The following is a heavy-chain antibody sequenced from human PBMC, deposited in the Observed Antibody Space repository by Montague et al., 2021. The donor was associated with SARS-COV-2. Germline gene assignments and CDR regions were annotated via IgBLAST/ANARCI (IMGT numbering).Heavy chain of an antibody. CDR2: ISHSGST. D-gene: IGHD3-22*01. Sequence: SETLSLTCTVSGGSLNNHFWSWIRQPPGKGLEWVGYISHSGSTKYNPSLQSRVTISVDTARNQFSLKLLSVTAADTAFYYCARVDSSRLGEYWGQGILVSVSS. CDR3: ARVDSSRLGEY. V-gene: IGHV4-59*08. J-gene: IGHJ4*02. CDR1: GGSLNNHF.